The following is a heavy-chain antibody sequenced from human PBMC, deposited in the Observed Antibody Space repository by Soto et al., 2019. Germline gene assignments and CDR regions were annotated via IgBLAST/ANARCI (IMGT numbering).Heavy chain of an antibody. V-gene: IGHV3-30*04. CDR1: GYTFTTYG. CDR3: AKDRRYYDNTGYYFYFAS. J-gene: IGHJ4*02. Sequence: SCKASGYTFTTYGIIWVRQAPGKGLEWVAVISYDGSEKYYGDSVKGRFTIFRDNSKNTLWLQMNSLRAEDTAVYYCAKDRRYYDNTGYYFYFASWGQGTLVTVSS. CDR2: ISYDGSEK. D-gene: IGHD3-22*01.